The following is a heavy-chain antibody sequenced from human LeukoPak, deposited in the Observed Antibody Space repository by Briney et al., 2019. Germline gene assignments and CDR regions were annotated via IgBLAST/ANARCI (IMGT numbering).Heavy chain of an antibody. D-gene: IGHD1-26*01. CDR3: ARSHGGSYFPHY. CDR2: ISWNSGSI. J-gene: IGHJ4*02. Sequence: PGRSLRLSCAASGFTFDDYAMHWVRQAPGKGLEWVSGISWNSGSIGYADSVKGRFTISRDNAKNSLYLQMNSLRAEDTAVYYCARSHGGSYFPHYWGQGTLVTVSS. CDR1: GFTFDDYA. V-gene: IGHV3-9*01.